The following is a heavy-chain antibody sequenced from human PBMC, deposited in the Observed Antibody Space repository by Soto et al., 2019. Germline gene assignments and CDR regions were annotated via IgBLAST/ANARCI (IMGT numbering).Heavy chain of an antibody. V-gene: IGHV1-69*06. CDR3: ARGGGGGYVGGHYYYYGMDV. CDR2: IIPIFGTA. J-gene: IGHJ6*02. Sequence: VQLVQSGAEVKKPGSSVKVSCKASGGTFSSYAISWVRQAPGQGLEWMGGIIPIFGTANYAQKFQGRVTITADKSPSTAYMELSSLRSEDTAVYYCARGGGGGYVGGHYYYYGMDVWGQGTTVTVSS. CDR1: GGTFSSYA. D-gene: IGHD1-26*01.